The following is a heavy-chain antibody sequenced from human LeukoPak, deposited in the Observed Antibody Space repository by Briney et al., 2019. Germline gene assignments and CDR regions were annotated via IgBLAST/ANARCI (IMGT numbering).Heavy chain of an antibody. J-gene: IGHJ4*02. CDR3: AREKYDSSGYYTDNYYFDY. CDR1: GLTFDDYG. Sequence: GGSLRLSCAASGLTFDDYGMTWVRQASGKGLEWVSDINWNGGSIGYADSVKGRFTVSRDNAKNSLYLQMNSLRAEDTALYYCAREKYDSSGYYTDNYYFDYWGQGTLVTVSS. D-gene: IGHD3-22*01. CDR2: INWNGGSI. V-gene: IGHV3-20*04.